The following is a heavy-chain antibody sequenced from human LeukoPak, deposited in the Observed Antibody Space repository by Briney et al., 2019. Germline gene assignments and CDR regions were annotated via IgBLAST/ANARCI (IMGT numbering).Heavy chain of an antibody. J-gene: IGHJ2*01. CDR2: LYSGGST. CDR1: GFTVSANH. Sequence: GGSLRLSCAAFGFTVSANHMTWVRQAPGKGLEWVSVLYSGGSTYYADSVEGRFTISRDNSKNTLYLQMKNLRAEDTAVFYCATDRGAGYFDLWGRGTLVTVSS. V-gene: IGHV3-53*01. D-gene: IGHD1-26*01. CDR3: ATDRGAGYFDL.